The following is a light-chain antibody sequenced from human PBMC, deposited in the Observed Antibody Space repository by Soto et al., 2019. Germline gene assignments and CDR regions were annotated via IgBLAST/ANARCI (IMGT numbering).Light chain of an antibody. J-gene: IGLJ1*01. V-gene: IGLV2-14*01. Sequence: QSALTQPASVSGSRGHSITISCTGTSSDVGGYNYVSWYQQHPGKAPKLMIYDVSNRPSGVSNRFSGSKSGNTASLTISGLQAEDEADYYCSSYTSSSTLLYVFGTGTKVTVL. CDR2: DVS. CDR1: SSDVGGYNY. CDR3: SSYTSSSTLLYV.